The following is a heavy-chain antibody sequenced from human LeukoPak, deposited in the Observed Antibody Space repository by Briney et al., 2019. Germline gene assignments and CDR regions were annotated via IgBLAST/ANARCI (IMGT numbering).Heavy chain of an antibody. CDR1: GFTFSTYV. V-gene: IGHV3-64D*06. Sequence: GGSLRLSCSVSGFTFSTYVMHWVRQAPGKGLEYVSAISSNGDNTYYADSVKGRFTISRDNSKNTLYLRMSSLRPDDTAVYFCVRRTGYWGQGTLVTVSS. CDR3: VRRTGY. CDR2: ISSNGDNT. J-gene: IGHJ4*02.